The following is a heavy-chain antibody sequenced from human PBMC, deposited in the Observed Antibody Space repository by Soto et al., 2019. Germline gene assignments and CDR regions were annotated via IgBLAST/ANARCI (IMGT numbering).Heavy chain of an antibody. V-gene: IGHV4-34*01. J-gene: IGHJ4*02. D-gene: IGHD5-12*01. Sequence: QVQLQQWGAGLLKPSETLSLTCAVYGGSFSGYYWSWIRQPPGKGLEWIGEINHSGSTNYNPSLKSRVTISVDTSKNQFSLKLGSVTAADTAVYYCARGIVATTTFDYWGQGTLVTVSS. CDR2: INHSGST. CDR1: GGSFSGYY. CDR3: ARGIVATTTFDY.